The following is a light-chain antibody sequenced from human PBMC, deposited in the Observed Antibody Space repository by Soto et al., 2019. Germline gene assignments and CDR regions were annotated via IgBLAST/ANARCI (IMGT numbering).Light chain of an antibody. CDR3: SSFAGTNNLA. CDR2: EVT. CDR1: SHDIGNGYDS. Sequence: QSALTQPASVSGSPGQSITISCTGTSHDIGNGYDSVSWYQQHPGKAPKLIIYEVTQRPSGVPDRFSGSKSGNTASLTVSGLQAEDEADYYCSSFAGTNNLAFGGGTKLTVL. V-gene: IGLV2-8*01. J-gene: IGLJ3*02.